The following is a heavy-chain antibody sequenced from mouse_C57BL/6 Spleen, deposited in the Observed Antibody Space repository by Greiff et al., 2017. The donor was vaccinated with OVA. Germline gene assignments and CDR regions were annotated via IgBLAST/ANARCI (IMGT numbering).Heavy chain of an antibody. D-gene: IGHD1-1*01. CDR2: IYPRDGST. J-gene: IGHJ2*01. CDR3: ADYGSSYDGTGY. V-gene: IGHV1-85*01. Sequence: VMLVESGPELVKPGASVKLSCKASGYTFTSYDINWVQQRPGKGLEWIGWIYPRDGSTAYNETLSGKAPLTVDTSSCTAYMELHSLTSEDSAVYFCADYGSSYDGTGYWGQGTTLTVSS. CDR1: GYTFTSYD.